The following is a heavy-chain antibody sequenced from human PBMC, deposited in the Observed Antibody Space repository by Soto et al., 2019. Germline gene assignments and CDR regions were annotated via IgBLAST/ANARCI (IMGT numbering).Heavy chain of an antibody. CDR1: GFTFSGYA. J-gene: IGHJ2*01. D-gene: IGHD6-25*01. V-gene: IGHV3-23*01. CDR2: ISNSGGST. Sequence: EVQLLESGGGLVQPGGSLRLSCAASGFTFSGYAMSWERQAPGKGLEWVSGISNSGGSTYYADSVKGRFSISRDNSKSTPYLQVNSLRAEDTAIYYCAKGRAAGNAYLHWYVDLWCRGTLVTLSA. CDR3: AKGRAAGNAYLHWYVDL.